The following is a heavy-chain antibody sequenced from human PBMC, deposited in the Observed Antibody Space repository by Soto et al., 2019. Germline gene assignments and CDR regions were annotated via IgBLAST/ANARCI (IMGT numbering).Heavy chain of an antibody. CDR3: ARDDSAGYSSGWYDAFDI. V-gene: IGHV3-7*04. Sequence: GGSLRLSCAASGFTFSSYWMSWVRQAPGKGLEWVANIKQDGSEKYYVDSVKGRFTISRDNAKNSLYLQMNSLRAEDTAVYYCARDDSAGYSSGWYDAFDIWGQGTMVTVAS. CDR2: IKQDGSEK. J-gene: IGHJ3*02. D-gene: IGHD6-19*01. CDR1: GFTFSSYW.